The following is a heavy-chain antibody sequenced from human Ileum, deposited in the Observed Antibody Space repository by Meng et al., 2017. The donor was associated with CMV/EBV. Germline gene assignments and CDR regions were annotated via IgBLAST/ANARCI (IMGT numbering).Heavy chain of an antibody. Sequence: QVQLVQSGAEVKKPGSSVKLSCRSSGDSFNNYAMSWVRQAPGQGLEWMGGIIAIFKTPNYAQRFQGRLTISADGATGTTYMELSSLTSEDTAVYFCARGFSNSWLPFDYWGQGTLVTVSS. CDR1: GDSFNNYA. D-gene: IGHD2/OR15-2a*01. CDR2: IIAIFKTP. CDR3: ARGFSNSWLPFDY. J-gene: IGHJ4*02. V-gene: IGHV1-69*12.